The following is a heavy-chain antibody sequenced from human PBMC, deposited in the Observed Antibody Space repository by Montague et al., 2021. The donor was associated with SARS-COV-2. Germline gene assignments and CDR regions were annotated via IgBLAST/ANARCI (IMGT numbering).Heavy chain of an antibody. J-gene: IGHJ4*02. D-gene: IGHD1-26*01. CDR1: GGSISSSSYY. Sequence: SETLSLTCTVSGGSISSSSYYWGWIRQPPGKGLEWTGSIYYSGSTYYNPSLKSRVSISVDTSKNQFSLKLSSVTAADTAVYYCVGIVGAADYWGQGTLVTDSS. V-gene: IGHV4-39*01. CDR3: VGIVGAADY. CDR2: IYYSGST.